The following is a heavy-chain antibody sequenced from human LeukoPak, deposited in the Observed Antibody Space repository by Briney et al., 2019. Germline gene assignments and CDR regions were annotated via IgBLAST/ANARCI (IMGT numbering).Heavy chain of an antibody. CDR3: AKDRGYYETDGGDPVELDTDAFDI. Sequence: PGGSLRLSCAASGFAFSSYAMTGVRQAPGKGLEWGSGINGRGGDTNYAESVEGRFTISRQNSANKLSLQMNSLKTEDTAIYYCAKDRGYYETDGGDPVELDTDAFDIWGQGTMVTVSS. CDR2: INGRGGDT. V-gene: IGHV3-23*01. CDR1: GFAFSSYA. D-gene: IGHD3-3*01. J-gene: IGHJ3*02.